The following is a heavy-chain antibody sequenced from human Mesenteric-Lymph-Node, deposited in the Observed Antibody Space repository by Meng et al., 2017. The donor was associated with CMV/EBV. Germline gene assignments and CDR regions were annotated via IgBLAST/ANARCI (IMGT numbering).Heavy chain of an antibody. CDR3: ARVMVRGVIGYYFDY. CDR2: IYHSGST. Sequence: SETLSLTCTVSGSSISSGYHWGWIRQPPGKGLEWIGTIYHSGSTYYNPSLRSRVTISVDTSKKQFSLRLSSVTAADTAVYYCARVMVRGVIGYYFDYWGQGTLVTVSS. CDR1: GSSISSGYH. D-gene: IGHD3-10*01. J-gene: IGHJ4*02. V-gene: IGHV4-38-2*02.